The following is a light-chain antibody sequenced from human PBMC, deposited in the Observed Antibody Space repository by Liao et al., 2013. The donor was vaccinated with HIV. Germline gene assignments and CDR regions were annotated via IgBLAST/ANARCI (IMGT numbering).Light chain of an antibody. Sequence: SYELTQPSSVSVSPGQTARITCSGDVLAKKYGRWFQQKPGQAPVLVIYKDSERPSGIPERFSGSNSGNTATLTISRVEAGDEADYYCQVWDSSSDHPYVVFGGGTKLTVL. CDR2: KDS. CDR1: VLAKKY. J-gene: IGLJ2*01. CDR3: QVWDSSSDHPYVV. V-gene: IGLV3-27*01.